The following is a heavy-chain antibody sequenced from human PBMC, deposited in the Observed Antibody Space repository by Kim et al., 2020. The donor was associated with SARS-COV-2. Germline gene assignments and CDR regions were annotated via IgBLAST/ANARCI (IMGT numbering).Heavy chain of an antibody. J-gene: IGHJ1*01. D-gene: IGHD3-22*01. CDR2: ISGSDGTT. CDR1: GFTFSAYA. Sequence: GGSLRLSCAASGFTFSAYAVGWVRQAPGKGLEWVSSISGSDGTTYYADSVKGRFIISRDNSKNTLHLQMNSLRVEDTAIYYCARHFGSSGSEFHHWGRGT. V-gene: IGHV3-23*01. CDR3: ARHFGSSGSEFHH.